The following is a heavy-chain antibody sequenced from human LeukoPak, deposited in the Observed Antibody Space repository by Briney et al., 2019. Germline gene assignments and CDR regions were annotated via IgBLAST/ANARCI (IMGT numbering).Heavy chain of an antibody. CDR1: GGSISSYY. J-gene: IGHJ6*03. D-gene: IGHD6-19*01. Sequence: PSQTLSLTCTVSGGSISSYYWSWIRQPPGKVLGWNGYIYYSGSTNYNPSLKSRVTISVDTSKNQFSLKLSSVTAADTAVYYCARHRSSGWYSRRNYYYYMDVWGKGTTVTVSS. CDR2: IYYSGST. V-gene: IGHV4-59*08. CDR3: ARHRSSGWYSRRNYYYYMDV.